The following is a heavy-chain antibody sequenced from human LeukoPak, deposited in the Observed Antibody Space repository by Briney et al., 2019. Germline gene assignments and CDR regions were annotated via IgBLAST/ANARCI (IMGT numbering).Heavy chain of an antibody. J-gene: IGHJ4*02. D-gene: IGHD3-3*01. CDR2: IYYTGST. V-gene: IGHV4-61*01. CDR1: GGSISSGYY. CDR3: MRGNGYYIY. Sequence: SQTLSLTCTVSGGSISSGYYWSWIRQPPGKGLEWIGYIYYTGSTNYNPSLKSRVTISVDTSENQFSLKLSSVTAADTAVYYCMRGNGYYIYWGQGTLVTVSS.